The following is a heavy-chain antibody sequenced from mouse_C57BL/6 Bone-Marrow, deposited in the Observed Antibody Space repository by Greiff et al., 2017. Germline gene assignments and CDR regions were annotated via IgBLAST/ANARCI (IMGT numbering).Heavy chain of an antibody. CDR1: GFTFSDYG. Sequence: DVKLVESGGGLVKPGGSLKLSCAASGFTFSDYGMHWVRQAPETGLEWVAYISGGSSTIYYADTVKGRFTISRDNAKNTMFLQMTSLRAEDTAMYYCAKYGLVAYWGQGTLGTVSA. CDR3: AKYGLVAY. J-gene: IGHJ3*01. D-gene: IGHD1-1*02. V-gene: IGHV5-17*01. CDR2: ISGGSSTI.